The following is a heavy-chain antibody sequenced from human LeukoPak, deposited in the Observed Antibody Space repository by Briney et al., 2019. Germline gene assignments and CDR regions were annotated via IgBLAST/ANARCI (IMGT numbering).Heavy chain of an antibody. CDR2: ISSGGIPT. CDR3: ARVPLDS. CDR1: GFTFSDYY. Sequence: GGSLRLSCAASGFTFSDYYVGWIRQAPGKGLEWISYISSGGIPTYYTDSVKGRFTVSRDNAKNSLYLQMNTLRAEDTAVYYCARVPLDSWGQGTLVTVSS. V-gene: IGHV3-11*01. J-gene: IGHJ4*02.